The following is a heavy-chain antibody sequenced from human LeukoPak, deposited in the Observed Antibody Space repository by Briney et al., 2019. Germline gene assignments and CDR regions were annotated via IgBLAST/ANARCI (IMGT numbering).Heavy chain of an antibody. CDR3: ASCSSGGSCRYGMDV. J-gene: IGHJ6*02. CDR1: GGSISSYY. CDR2: IYYSGST. D-gene: IGHD2-15*01. Sequence: SETLSLTCTVSGGSISSYYWSWIRQPPGKGLEWIGYIYYSGSTNYNPSLKSRVTISVDTSKNQFSLKLSSVTAADTAVYYCASCSSGGSCRYGMDVWGQGTTVTVSS. V-gene: IGHV4-59*08.